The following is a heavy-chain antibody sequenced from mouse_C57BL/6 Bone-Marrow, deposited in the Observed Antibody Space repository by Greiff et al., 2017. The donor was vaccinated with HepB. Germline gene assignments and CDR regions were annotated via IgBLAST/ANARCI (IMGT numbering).Heavy chain of an antibody. D-gene: IGHD1-1*01. CDR1: GFTFSSYT. V-gene: IGHV5-9*01. CDR2: ISGGGGNT. CDR3: ARHVTTDYYFDY. Sequence: EVKLMESGGGLVKPGGSLKLSCAASGFTFSSYTMSWVRQTPEKRLEWVATISGGGGNTYYPDSVKGRFTISRDNAKNTLYLQMSSLRSEDTALYYCARHVTTDYYFDYWGQGTTLTVSS. J-gene: IGHJ2*01.